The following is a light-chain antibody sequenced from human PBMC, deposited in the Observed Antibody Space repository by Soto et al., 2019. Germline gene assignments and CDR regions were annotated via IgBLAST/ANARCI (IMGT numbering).Light chain of an antibody. CDR1: QSISSW. CDR3: QQYNSYSPWT. J-gene: IGKJ1*01. Sequence: DIQMTQSPSTLSASVGDRVTITCRASQSISSWLAWYQQKPGKAPQLLIYDASSLESGVPSRFSGSGSGTEFTLTISSLHPDDFAPYYCQQYNSYSPWTFGQGTKVEIK. V-gene: IGKV1-5*01. CDR2: DAS.